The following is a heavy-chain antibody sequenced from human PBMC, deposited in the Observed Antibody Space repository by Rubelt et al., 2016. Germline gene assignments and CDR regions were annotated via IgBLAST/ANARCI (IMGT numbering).Heavy chain of an antibody. CDR2: INSDVNSDGTNT. CDR1: GFTFSSYW. Sequence: EVQLVESGGGLVQPGGSLRLSCAASGFTFSSYWMHWVRQAPGKGLVWVSRINSDVNSDGTNTAYADSVKGRFTISSDNAKNTLYLQMNSLRAEDTAVYYCARDGMPVLTAPPDLDYWGQGTLVTVSS. CDR3: ARDGMPVLTAPPDLDY. D-gene: IGHD4-23*01. V-gene: IGHV3-74*01. J-gene: IGHJ4*02.